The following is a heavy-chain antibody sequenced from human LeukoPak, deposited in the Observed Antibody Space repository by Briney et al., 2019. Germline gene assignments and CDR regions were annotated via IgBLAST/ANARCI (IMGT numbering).Heavy chain of an antibody. CDR1: AYTFTSFD. J-gene: IGHJ4*02. V-gene: IGHV1-8*01. Sequence: ASVKVSCKASAYTFTSFDINWVRQATGQGLEWMGWVSPNSGNTVYAQKFQGRVTMTRNTSISTAYMELSSLRAEDTALYYCAKGTYSAYNSGCAYWGQGALVTVSS. CDR3: AKGTYSAYNSGCAY. D-gene: IGHD5-12*01. CDR2: VSPNSGNT.